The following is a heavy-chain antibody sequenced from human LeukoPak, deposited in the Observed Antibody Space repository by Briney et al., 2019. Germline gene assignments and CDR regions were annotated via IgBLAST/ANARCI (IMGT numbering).Heavy chain of an antibody. J-gene: IGHJ4*02. D-gene: IGHD3-10*01. CDR1: GYNFTTYW. V-gene: IGHV5-51*01. CDR3: ARHSGSLS. Sequence: PGEALKVSCQASGYNFTTYWIVWVRQMPGEGLECMGIIYPGASDNRYSPSFQDQVTISADKSIHTAYLQWNTLQASDTAIYYCARHSGSLSWGQGTLVTVSS. CDR2: IYPGASDN.